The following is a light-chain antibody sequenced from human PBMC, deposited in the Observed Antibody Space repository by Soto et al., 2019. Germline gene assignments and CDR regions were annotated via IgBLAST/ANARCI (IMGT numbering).Light chain of an antibody. J-gene: IGLJ1*01. CDR2: EVT. CDR3: SSHTASTTRI. CDR1: SSDVGGYNH. Sequence: QYALTQPASVSGSPGQSITISCTGTSSDVGGYNHVSWYQHHPGKAPKRIIYEVTKRPSGVSNRFSGSKSGDTASLTISGLQAEDEADYYCSSHTASTTRIFGTGTKLTVL. V-gene: IGLV2-14*01.